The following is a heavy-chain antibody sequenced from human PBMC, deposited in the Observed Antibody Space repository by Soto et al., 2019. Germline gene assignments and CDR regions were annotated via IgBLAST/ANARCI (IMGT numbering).Heavy chain of an antibody. CDR2: IWYDGSNK. J-gene: IGHJ4*02. CDR1: GFTFSSYG. D-gene: IGHD6-13*01. CDR3: ARDGDSSSWPPTGY. Sequence: QVQLVESGGGVVQPGRSLRLSCAASGFTFSSYGMHWVRQAPGKGLEWVAVIWYDGSNKYYADSVKGRFTISRDNCKNTLYLQMNSLRAEDTAVYYCARDGDSSSWPPTGYWGQGTLVTVSS. V-gene: IGHV3-33*01.